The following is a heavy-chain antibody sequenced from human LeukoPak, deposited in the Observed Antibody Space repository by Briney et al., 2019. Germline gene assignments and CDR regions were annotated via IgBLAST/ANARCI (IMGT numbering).Heavy chain of an antibody. D-gene: IGHD3-16*02. V-gene: IGHV4-59*01. CDR1: GGSISSYY. CDR2: IYYSGST. CDR3: ARYVWGSYPTFEDY. Sequence: SETLSLTCAVSGGSISSYYWGWIRQPPGKGLEWIAYIYYSGSTHHNPSLKSRVTISVDTSKSQFSLKLSSVTAADTAVYYCARYVWGSYPTFEDYWGQGTLVTVSS. J-gene: IGHJ4*02.